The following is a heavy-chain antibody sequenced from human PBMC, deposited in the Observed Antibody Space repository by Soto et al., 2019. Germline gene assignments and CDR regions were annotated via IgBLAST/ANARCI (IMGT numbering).Heavy chain of an antibody. CDR1: GYTFINFG. V-gene: IGHV1-18*01. J-gene: IGHJ6*02. CDR2: ISPYNGKT. CDR3: ARQPGVLGTADLYGMDV. Sequence: QVHLVQSGAEVKKPGASVNVSCKASGYTFINFGLNWVRQAAGQGLEWMAWISPYNGKTDYAQKVQGRVTVTTDTSTATAYMQMSSQTSDDTAVYYCARQPGVLGTADLYGMDVWGQGTTVTVSS. D-gene: IGHD2-21*02.